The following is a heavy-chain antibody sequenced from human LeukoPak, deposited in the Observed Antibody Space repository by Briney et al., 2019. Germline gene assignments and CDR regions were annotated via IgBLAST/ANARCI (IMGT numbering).Heavy chain of an antibody. J-gene: IGHJ3*02. CDR2: IYYSGSS. V-gene: IGHV4-59*01. CDR1: GGSISSYY. Sequence: SETLSLTRTVSGGSISSYYWSWIRQPPGKGLEWIGYIYYSGSSNYNPSLESRVTISVDTSKNQFSLKLSSVTAADTAVYYCAREGSYYDSSGYYHDAFDIWGQGTMVTVSS. CDR3: AREGSYYDSSGYYHDAFDI. D-gene: IGHD3-22*01.